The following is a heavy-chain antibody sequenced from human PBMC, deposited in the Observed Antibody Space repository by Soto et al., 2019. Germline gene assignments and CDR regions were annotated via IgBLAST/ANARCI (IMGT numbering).Heavy chain of an antibody. V-gene: IGHV4-59*01. CDR2: IYYSGST. CDR3: ARATVDIGATYYFDY. J-gene: IGHJ4*02. D-gene: IGHD5-12*01. Sequence: QVQLQESGPGLVKPSETLSLTCTVSGGSISSYYWSWIRQPPGKGLEWIGYIYYSGSTNYNPSLKSRVTIPVDTSKHQSSLKLSSVTAADTAVYYCARATVDIGATYYFDYWGQGTLVTVSS. CDR1: GGSISSYY.